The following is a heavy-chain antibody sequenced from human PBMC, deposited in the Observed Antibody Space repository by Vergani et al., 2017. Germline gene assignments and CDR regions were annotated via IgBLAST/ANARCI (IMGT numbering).Heavy chain of an antibody. V-gene: IGHV4-34*01. Sequence: QVQLQQWGAGLLKPSETLSLTCAVYGGSFSGYYWSWIRQPPGKGLEWIGEINHSGSTNYNPSLNSRVTISVDTSNNQFSLKLSSVTAADTAVYYCARGRRWLQSPGLIGYWGQGTLVTVSS. CDR2: INHSGST. CDR3: ARGRRWLQSPGLIGY. D-gene: IGHD5-24*01. J-gene: IGHJ4*02. CDR1: GGSFSGYY.